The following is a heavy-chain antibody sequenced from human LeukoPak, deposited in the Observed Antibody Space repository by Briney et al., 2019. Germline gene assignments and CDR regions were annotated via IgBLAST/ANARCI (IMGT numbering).Heavy chain of an antibody. D-gene: IGHD3-16*01. CDR2: IYTSGST. CDR1: GGSISSYY. Sequence: PSETLSLTCTVSGGSISSYYWSWIRQPPGKGLEWIEYIYTSGSTNYNPSLKSRVTISVDTSKNQFSLKLSSVTAADTTVYYCARGVSHFDIWGQGTMVTVSS. J-gene: IGHJ3*02. CDR3: ARGVSHFDI. V-gene: IGHV4-4*09.